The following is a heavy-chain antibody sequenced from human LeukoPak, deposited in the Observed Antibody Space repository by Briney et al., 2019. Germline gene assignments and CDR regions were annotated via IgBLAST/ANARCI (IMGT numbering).Heavy chain of an antibody. Sequence: SETLSLTCTVSGGSISSSSYYWGWIRQPPGKGLEWIGSIYYSGSTYYNPSLKSRVTISVDTSKNQFSLKLSSVTAADTAVYYCARVGGADSSGYPLGYWGQGTLVTVSS. J-gene: IGHJ4*02. V-gene: IGHV4-39*07. CDR3: ARVGGADSSGYPLGY. CDR1: GGSISSSSYY. CDR2: IYYSGST. D-gene: IGHD3-22*01.